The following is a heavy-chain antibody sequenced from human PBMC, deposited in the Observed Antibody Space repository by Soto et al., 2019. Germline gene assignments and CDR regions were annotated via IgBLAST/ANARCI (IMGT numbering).Heavy chain of an antibody. CDR1: GFTFSSYA. D-gene: IGHD3-22*01. V-gene: IGHV3-23*01. J-gene: IGHJ4*02. CDR2: ISGSGGTT. Sequence: PGGSLRLSCAASGFTFSSYAMSWVRQAPGKGLEWVSTISGSGGTTYYADSVKGRFTISRDNSKNTVHLQMNSLRAEDTAVYYCARAYYDSSGYYFDFWGQGTLVTVSS. CDR3: ARAYYDSSGYYFDF.